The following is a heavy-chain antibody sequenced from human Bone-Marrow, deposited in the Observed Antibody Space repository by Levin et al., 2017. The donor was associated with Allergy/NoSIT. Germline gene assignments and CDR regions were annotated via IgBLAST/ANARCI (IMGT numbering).Heavy chain of an antibody. V-gene: IGHV4-61*01. CDR2: VYFNGNT. CDR3: ARGGDWFDP. CDR1: GASVTLGSSF. Sequence: KSSETLSLTCTVSGASVTLGSSFFRLLLPPPGKGLEWIGHVYFNGNTNYNPSLKSRITLSVDTSKNQFSLSLKSLIAADTAVYYCARGGDWFDPWSQGTLVTVSS. J-gene: IGHJ5*02. D-gene: IGHD3-16*01.